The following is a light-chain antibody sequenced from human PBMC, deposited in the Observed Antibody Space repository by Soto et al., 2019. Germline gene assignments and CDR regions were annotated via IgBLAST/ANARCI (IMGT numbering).Light chain of an antibody. CDR3: QQYGSSPPYT. CDR2: VSS. J-gene: IGKJ2*01. V-gene: IGKV3-20*01. Sequence: EIVLTQSPGTLSLSPGERATLSCSASQSVSGSYLAWYQQKPGQSPRLLIYVSSDRATGIPDRFSGSGSGTDFTLTISRVEPEDFAVYYCQQYGSSPPYTFGQGTKLEIK. CDR1: QSVSGSY.